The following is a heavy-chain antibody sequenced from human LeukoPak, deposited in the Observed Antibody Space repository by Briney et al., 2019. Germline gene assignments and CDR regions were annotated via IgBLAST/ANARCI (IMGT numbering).Heavy chain of an antibody. CDR2: INHSGST. CDR3: ARRRYSSSPLDY. D-gene: IGHD6-13*01. V-gene: IGHV4-34*01. J-gene: IGHJ4*02. Sequence: KPSETLSLTCAVYGGSFSGYYWSWIRQPPGKGLEWIGEINHSGSTNYNPSLKSRVTISVDTSKNQFSLKLSSVTAADTAVYYCARRRYSSSPLDYWGQGTLVTVSS. CDR1: GGSFSGYY.